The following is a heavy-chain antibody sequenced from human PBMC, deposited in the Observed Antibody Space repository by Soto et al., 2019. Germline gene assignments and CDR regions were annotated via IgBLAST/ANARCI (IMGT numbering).Heavy chain of an antibody. D-gene: IGHD3-22*01. CDR2: IYPGDSDT. V-gene: IGHV5-51*01. CDR3: ARAYYYDSSGYRYYFDY. CDR1: GNSFTNYW. Sequence: GESLKISCKGSGNSFTNYWIGWVRQMPGKGLEWMGIIYPGDSDTRYSPSFQGQVTISPDKSISTAYLQWSSLKASDTAMYYCARAYYYDSSGYRYYFDYWGQGTLVTVSS. J-gene: IGHJ4*02.